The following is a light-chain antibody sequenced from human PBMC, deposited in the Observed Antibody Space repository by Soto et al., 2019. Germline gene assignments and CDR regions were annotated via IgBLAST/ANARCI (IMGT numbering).Light chain of an antibody. CDR2: GAS. V-gene: IGKV3-15*01. J-gene: IGKJ1*01. CDR1: QSVSSN. Sequence: EMVMTQSPATLSVSPGERATLSCRASQSVSSNLAWYQQKPGQAPRLLIYGASTRATGIPARFSGSGSGTEFTLTISSLQSEDFAVYYCQQYNNWPRTFGQGTKVEIE. CDR3: QQYNNWPRT.